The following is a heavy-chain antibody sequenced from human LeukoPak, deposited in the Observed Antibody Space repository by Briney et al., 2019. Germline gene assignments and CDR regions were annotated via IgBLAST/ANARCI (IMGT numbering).Heavy chain of an antibody. J-gene: IGHJ5*02. D-gene: IGHD6-13*01. V-gene: IGHV3-48*04. CDR3: ARGNAYSSSFNWFDP. Sequence: HAGGSLRLSCAASGFTFSSYWMSWVRQAPGKGLEWVSGISGSGGATYYADSVKGRFTISRDNAKNSLYLQMNSLRADDTAVYYCARGNAYSSSFNWFDPWGQGTLVTVSS. CDR1: GFTFSSYW. CDR2: ISGSGGAT.